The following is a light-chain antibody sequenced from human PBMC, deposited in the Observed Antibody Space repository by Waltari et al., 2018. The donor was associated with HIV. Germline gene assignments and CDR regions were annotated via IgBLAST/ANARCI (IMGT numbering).Light chain of an antibody. CDR1: QSLRRTY. Sequence: EIVLTQSPDTLSLSPGEGATLPCRASQSLRRTYLAWYQQKPGQAPRLLIYGASTRATGIPDRFSGRGSGTDFTLTISRLEPEDFAVYYCQQYDNSPVTFGQGTRLEIK. V-gene: IGKV3-20*01. CDR3: QQYDNSPVT. J-gene: IGKJ5*01. CDR2: GAS.